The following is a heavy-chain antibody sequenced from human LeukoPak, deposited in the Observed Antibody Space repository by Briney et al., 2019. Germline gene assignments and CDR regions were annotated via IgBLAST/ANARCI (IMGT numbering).Heavy chain of an antibody. CDR1: GFSVSINY. V-gene: IGHV3-53*01. J-gene: IGHJ5*02. Sequence: GGSLRLSCADSGFSVSINYMSWVRQAPGKGLEWVSLIYGGGNTYYADSVKGRFTISRDNSKNTLYLQTDSLRAEDTAVYYCARTYSSNWAFDNWGQGTLVTVSS. CDR3: ARTYSSNWAFDN. D-gene: IGHD6-13*01. CDR2: IYGGGNT.